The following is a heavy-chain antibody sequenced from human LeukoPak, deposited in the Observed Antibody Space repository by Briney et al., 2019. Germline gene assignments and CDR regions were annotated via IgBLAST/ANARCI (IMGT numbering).Heavy chain of an antibody. V-gene: IGHV4-34*01. Sequence: PSETLSLTCAVYGGSLSGYSWSWIRQPPGKGLEWIGELNHSGSTNYNPSLKSRVTISVDTSKNQFSLKLSSVTAADSAFYYCARVPGRPAAVFDYWGPGTLVTVSS. D-gene: IGHD2-2*01. J-gene: IGHJ4*02. CDR3: ARVPGRPAAVFDY. CDR1: GGSLSGYS. CDR2: LNHSGST.